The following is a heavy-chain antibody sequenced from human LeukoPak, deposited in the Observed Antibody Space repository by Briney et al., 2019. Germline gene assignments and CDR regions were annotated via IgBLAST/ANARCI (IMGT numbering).Heavy chain of an antibody. CDR1: GFTFSSHG. Sequence: GGTLRLSCAASGFTFSSHGMSWVRQAPGKGLEWISGISGRDGSTYYVDSVKGRFTISRDNSKNTLYLQMNSLRAEDTAVYYCAKNPVVPATPTWGQGTLVTVSS. D-gene: IGHD2-15*01. J-gene: IGHJ4*02. CDR3: AKNPVVPATPT. CDR2: ISGRDGST. V-gene: IGHV3-23*01.